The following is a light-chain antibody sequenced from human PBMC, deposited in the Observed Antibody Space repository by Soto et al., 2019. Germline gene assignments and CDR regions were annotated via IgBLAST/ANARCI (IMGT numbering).Light chain of an antibody. CDR1: SSNIGAGYA. V-gene: IGLV1-40*01. CDR3: QSYDSSLSAWV. J-gene: IGLJ3*02. Sequence: QSVLTQPPSVSGAPGQRVTIPCTGSSSNIGAGYAVHWYQQLPGTAPKLLIYGNTDRPSGVPDRVSGSKSGTSVFLAITGLQAEDEADYYCQSYDSSLSAWVFGGGTKVTVL. CDR2: GNT.